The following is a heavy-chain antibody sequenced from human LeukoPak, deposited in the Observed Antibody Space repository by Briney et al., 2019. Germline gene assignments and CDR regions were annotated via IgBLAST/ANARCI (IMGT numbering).Heavy chain of an antibody. CDR1: GFTFSRYG. Sequence: GGGLRLSCAASGFTFSRYGMHWVRRARERGRVWVAFIRYDGSNKYYADSVKGRFNISRDNSKNTLYLQMNRLRAEDTAVYYCAKDPGGYVFDIWGQGTMVTVSS. D-gene: IGHD5-12*01. CDR2: IRYDGSNK. CDR3: AKDPGGYVFDI. V-gene: IGHV3-30*02. J-gene: IGHJ3*02.